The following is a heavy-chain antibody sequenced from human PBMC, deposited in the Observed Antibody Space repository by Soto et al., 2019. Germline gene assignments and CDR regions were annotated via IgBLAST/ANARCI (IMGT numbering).Heavy chain of an antibody. CDR3: AKDLPGGDDFWSGYYYYYYYMDV. J-gene: IGHJ6*03. Sequence: GGSLRLSCAASGFTFSSYAMSWVRQAPGKGLEWVSAISGSGGSTYYADSVKGRFTISRGNSKNTLYLQMNSLRAEDTAIYYCAKDLPGGDDFWSGYYYYYYYMDVWGKGTTVTVSS. D-gene: IGHD3-3*01. CDR2: ISGSGGST. V-gene: IGHV3-23*01. CDR1: GFTFSSYA.